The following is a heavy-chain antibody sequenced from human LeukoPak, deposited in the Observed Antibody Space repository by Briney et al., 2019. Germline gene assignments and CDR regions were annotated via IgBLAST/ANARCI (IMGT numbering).Heavy chain of an antibody. Sequence: SETLSLTCTVSGGSISSSSYYWGWIRQPPGKGLEWIGSIYYSGSTYYNPSLKSRVTISVDTSKNQFSLKLSSVTAADTAMYYCARQEDIVVVPAAYFDYWGQGTLVTVSS. D-gene: IGHD2-2*01. CDR2: IYYSGST. CDR3: ARQEDIVVVPAAYFDY. CDR1: GGSISSSSYY. V-gene: IGHV4-39*01. J-gene: IGHJ4*02.